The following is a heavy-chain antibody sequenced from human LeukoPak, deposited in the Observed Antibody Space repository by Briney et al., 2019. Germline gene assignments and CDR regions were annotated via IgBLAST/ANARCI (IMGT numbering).Heavy chain of an antibody. CDR1: GYTFTSYD. V-gene: IGHV1-8*01. CDR2: MNPNSGNT. D-gene: IGHD3-10*01. Sequence: ASVKVSCKASGYTFTSYDINWVRQATGQGLEWMGWMNPNSGNTGYAQKFQGRVTMTRNSSIRTAYMEVRSRRSEDTAVYYCARGYDYGSGTINWFDPWGQGTLVTVSS. J-gene: IGHJ5*02. CDR3: ARGYDYGSGTINWFDP.